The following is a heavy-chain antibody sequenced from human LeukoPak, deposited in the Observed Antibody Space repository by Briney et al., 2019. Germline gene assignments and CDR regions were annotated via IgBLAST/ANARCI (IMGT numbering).Heavy chain of an antibody. CDR3: AKATSPSVYEAFHI. CDR1: GFTFSSYG. J-gene: IGHJ3*02. D-gene: IGHD5/OR15-5a*01. Sequence: PGGSLRLSCAASGFTFSSYGMHSVRQAPGKGLEWVAFIRYDGSTKYYADSVKGRFTISRDNSKNTLYLQMSSLRAEDTAMYYCAKATSPSVYEAFHIWGQGTMVTVSS. CDR2: IRYDGSTK. V-gene: IGHV3-30*02.